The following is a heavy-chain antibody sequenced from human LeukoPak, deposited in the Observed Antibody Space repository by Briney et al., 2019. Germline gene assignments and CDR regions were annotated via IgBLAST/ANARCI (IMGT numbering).Heavy chain of an antibody. V-gene: IGHV3-30*18. Sequence: GGSLRLSCAASGFTFSTYGMHWVRQAPGKGLEWAAVISYDGSNKYYVDSVKGRFTISRDNPRKTLFLQMNSLRPEDTAVYYCAKPYYHDSRARIDDWGQGTLVTVSS. CDR3: AKPYYHDSRARIDD. CDR1: GFTFSTYG. CDR2: ISYDGSNK. J-gene: IGHJ4*02. D-gene: IGHD3-22*01.